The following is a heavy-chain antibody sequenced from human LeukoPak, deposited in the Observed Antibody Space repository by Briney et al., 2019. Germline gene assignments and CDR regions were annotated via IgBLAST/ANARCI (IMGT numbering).Heavy chain of an antibody. D-gene: IGHD1-26*01. CDR3: ASQVGATSRFS. V-gene: IGHV4-59*08. CDR1: GGSISSYY. CDR2: IYYSGST. J-gene: IGHJ5*02. Sequence: SETLSLTCTVSGGSISSYYWSWIRQPPGKGLEWIGYIYYSGSTNYNPSLKSRVTISVDTSKNQFSLKLSSVTAADTAVYYCASQVGATSRFSWGQGTLVTVSS.